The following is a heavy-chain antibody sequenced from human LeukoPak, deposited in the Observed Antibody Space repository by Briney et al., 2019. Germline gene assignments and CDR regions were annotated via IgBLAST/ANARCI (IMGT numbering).Heavy chain of an antibody. CDR1: GFTFSSYW. V-gene: IGHV3-7*01. CDR3: ARDPYNGYYGDDYYYYMDV. D-gene: IGHD4-17*01. Sequence: GGSLRLSCAASGFTFSSYWMSWVRQAPGKGLEWVANIKQDGSEKYYVDSAKGRFTISRDNAKNSLYLQMNSLRAEDTAVYYCARDPYNGYYGDDYYYYMDVWGKGTTVTISS. CDR2: IKQDGSEK. J-gene: IGHJ6*03.